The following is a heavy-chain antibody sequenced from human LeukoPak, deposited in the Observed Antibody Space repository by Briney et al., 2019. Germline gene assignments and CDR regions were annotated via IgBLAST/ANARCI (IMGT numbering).Heavy chain of an antibody. CDR2: VEYTGST. J-gene: IGHJ4*02. D-gene: IGHD7-27*01. CDR1: GVSISNYI. Sequence: SETLSLTCTVSGVSISNYIWSWIRQSPGGDLEWIGYVEYTGSTNYNPSLKNRVTISIGRSKNHFSLKLTSVTAADTAVYFCARSLPVSLGWMYYFDQWGQGTRVTVPS. V-gene: IGHV4-59*01. CDR3: ARSLPVSLGWMYYFDQ.